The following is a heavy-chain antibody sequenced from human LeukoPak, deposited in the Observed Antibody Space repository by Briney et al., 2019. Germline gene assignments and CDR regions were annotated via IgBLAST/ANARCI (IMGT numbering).Heavy chain of an antibody. J-gene: IGHJ4*02. Sequence: SETLSLACAVYGGSFSGYYWSWIRQPPGKGLEWIGEINHSGSTNYNPSLKSRVTISVDTSKNQFSLKLSSVTAADTAVYYCAGLVGRYSSGLYYYYFDYWGQGTLVTVSS. V-gene: IGHV4-34*01. CDR2: INHSGST. CDR1: GGSFSGYY. D-gene: IGHD3-22*01. CDR3: AGLVGRYSSGLYYYYFDY.